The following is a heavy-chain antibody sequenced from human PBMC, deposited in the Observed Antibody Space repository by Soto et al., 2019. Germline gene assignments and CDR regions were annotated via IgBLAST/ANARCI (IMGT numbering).Heavy chain of an antibody. J-gene: IGHJ3*02. D-gene: IGHD6-19*01. CDR1: GFTVSSNY. V-gene: IGHV3-53*05. CDR3: ASATPVPHGIAVAGTGAFDI. CDR2: IYSGGST. Sequence: GGSLRLSCAASGFTVSSNYMSWVRQAPGKGLEWVSVIYSGGSTYYADSVKGRFTISRDNSKNTLYLQMNSLRSEDTAVYYCASATPVPHGIAVAGTGAFDIWGQGTMVTVSS.